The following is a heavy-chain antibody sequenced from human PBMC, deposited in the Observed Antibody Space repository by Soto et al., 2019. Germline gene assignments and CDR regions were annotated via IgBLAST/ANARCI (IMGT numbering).Heavy chain of an antibody. CDR3: ARGGGTITGTITFDAFDI. D-gene: IGHD1-20*01. V-gene: IGHV1-2*02. CDR2: INPDSGST. Sequence: ASVKVSCKASGDTFTSYAMHWVRQAPGQRLEWMGWINPDSGSTNYAQKFQGRVTMTRDTSISTAYMELSRLRSDDTAVYYCARGGGTITGTITFDAFDIWGQGTMVTVSS. J-gene: IGHJ3*02. CDR1: GDTFTSYA.